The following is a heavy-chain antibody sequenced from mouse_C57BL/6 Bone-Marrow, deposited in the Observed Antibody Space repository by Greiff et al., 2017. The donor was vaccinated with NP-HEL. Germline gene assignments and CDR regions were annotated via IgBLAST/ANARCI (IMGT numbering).Heavy chain of an antibody. J-gene: IGHJ3*01. D-gene: IGHD2-5*01. CDR1: GYSFTGYF. Sequence: VQLQQSGPELVKPGDSVKISCKASGYSFTGYFMNWVMQSHGKSLEWIGRINPYNGDTFYNQKFKGKATLTVDKSSRTAHMELRSLTSEDSAVYYCARSGYSNSFAYWGQGTLVTVSA. V-gene: IGHV1-20*01. CDR2: INPYNGDT. CDR3: ARSGYSNSFAY.